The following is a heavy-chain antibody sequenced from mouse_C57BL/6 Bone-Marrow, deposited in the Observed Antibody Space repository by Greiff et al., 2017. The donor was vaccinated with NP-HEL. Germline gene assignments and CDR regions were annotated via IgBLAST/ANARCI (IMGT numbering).Heavy chain of an antibody. CDR2: IRNKANNHAT. CDR3: TRPSYYGLTGAMDY. D-gene: IGHD2-1*01. J-gene: IGHJ4*01. CDR1: GFTFSDAW. V-gene: IGHV6-6*01. Sequence: DVQLQESGGGLVQPGGSMKLSCAASGFTFSDAWMAWVRQSPEKGLEWVAEIRNKANNHATYYAESVKGRFTISRDDSNSSVYQQMNSLRAEDTGIYYCTRPSYYGLTGAMDYWGQGTSVTVSS.